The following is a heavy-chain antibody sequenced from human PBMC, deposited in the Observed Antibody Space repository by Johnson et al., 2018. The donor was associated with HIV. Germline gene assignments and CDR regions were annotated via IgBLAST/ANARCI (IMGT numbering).Heavy chain of an antibody. CDR2: IYSGGTT. Sequence: VQLVESGGGLVQPGGSPRLSCAASGFTVSSNYMSWVRQAPGKGLEWVSVIYSGGTTYNADPVKGRFTISRDNSKNTRYLQMNSLRADDTAVYYCARGSGGIVGAQDIWGQGTMVTVSS. CDR3: ARGSGGIVGAQDI. J-gene: IGHJ3*02. D-gene: IGHD1-26*01. V-gene: IGHV3-66*02. CDR1: GFTVSSNY.